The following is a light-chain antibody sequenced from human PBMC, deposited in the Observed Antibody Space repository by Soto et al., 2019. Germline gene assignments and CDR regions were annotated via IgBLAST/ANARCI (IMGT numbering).Light chain of an antibody. CDR1: QGISSY. J-gene: IGKJ5*01. Sequence: DIQMTQSPSSVSASVGDRVTITCRASQGISSYLAWYQQKPGRAPKLLIYAASTLQSGVPSRFSGSGSGTEFTLTITSLQPEDFATYYCQQLNSFPITLGQGTLLEIK. CDR3: QQLNSFPIT. V-gene: IGKV1-9*01. CDR2: AAS.